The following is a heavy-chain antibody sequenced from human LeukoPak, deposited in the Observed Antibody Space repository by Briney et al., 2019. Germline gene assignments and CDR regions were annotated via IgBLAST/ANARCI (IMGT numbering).Heavy chain of an antibody. CDR1: GGSISSSSYY. Sequence: PSETLSLTCTVSGGSISSSSYYWGWIRQPPGKGLEWIGSIYYSGSTYYNPSLKSRVTISVDTSKNQFSLKLSSVTAADTAVYYCARTDLKGYWGQGTLVTVSS. V-gene: IGHV4-39*01. CDR3: ARTDLKGY. CDR2: IYYSGST. D-gene: IGHD3/OR15-3a*01. J-gene: IGHJ4*02.